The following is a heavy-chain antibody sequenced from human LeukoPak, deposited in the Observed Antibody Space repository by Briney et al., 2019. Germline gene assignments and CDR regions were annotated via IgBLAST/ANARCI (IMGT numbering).Heavy chain of an antibody. CDR2: IIPILGTA. CDR1: GGTLSPYG. J-gene: IGHJ6*03. Sequence: SVKVSCKASGGTLSPYGINWVRQAPGQGPEWMGGIIPILGTANYAQKFKGRVTITADESTSTVYMELSSLRSEDTAVYYCARGQRNEYYDCWSDDYMDVWGKGTTITVSS. V-gene: IGHV1-69*13. D-gene: IGHD3-3*01. CDR3: ARGQRNEYYDCWSDDYMDV.